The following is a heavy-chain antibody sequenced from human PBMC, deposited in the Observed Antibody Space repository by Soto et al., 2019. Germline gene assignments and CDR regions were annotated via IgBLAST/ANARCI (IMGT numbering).Heavy chain of an antibody. CDR3: AKFFVETGSNSGWPWSFHY. V-gene: IGHV3-23*01. CDR1: GFTFSNYA. J-gene: IGHJ4*02. CDR2: ISGSGGTT. Sequence: EVQLLESGGGLVQPGRSLRLSCAASGFTFSNYAMSWVRQAPGQGLDWVPAISGSGGTTYYADSVKGRFTISRDNSKNTLFLQMNSLSAEDAAVYYCAKFFVETGSNSGWPWSFHYWGQGTLVTVSS. D-gene: IGHD6-25*01.